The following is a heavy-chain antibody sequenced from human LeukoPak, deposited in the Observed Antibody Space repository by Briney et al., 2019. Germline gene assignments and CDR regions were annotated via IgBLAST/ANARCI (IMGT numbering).Heavy chain of an antibody. D-gene: IGHD6-13*01. CDR1: GFTFSSYA. J-gene: IGHJ6*03. CDR2: ISGSGGST. V-gene: IGHV3-23*01. Sequence: GGSLRLSCAASGFTFSSYAMSWVRQAPGKGLEWVSAISGSGGSTYYADSVKGRFTISRDNSKNTLYLQMNSLRAEDTAVYYCARVRHSSSWPHYYYYYMDVWGKGTTVTISS. CDR3: ARVRHSSSWPHYYYYYMDV.